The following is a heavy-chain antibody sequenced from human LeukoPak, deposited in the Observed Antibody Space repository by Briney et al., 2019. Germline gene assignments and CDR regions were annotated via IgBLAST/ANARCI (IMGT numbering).Heavy chain of an antibody. CDR3: ARDARGWSGFDY. CDR2: IYTTGNT. D-gene: IGHD3-3*01. J-gene: IGHJ4*02. CDR1: GGSISSYY. Sequence: SETLSLTCSVSGGSISSYYWSWIRQPAGKGREWIGRIYTTGNTDYNPSLKSRVTMSVDTSKDQFSLNLSSVTAADTAVYYCARDARGWSGFDYWGQGTLVTVSS. V-gene: IGHV4-4*07.